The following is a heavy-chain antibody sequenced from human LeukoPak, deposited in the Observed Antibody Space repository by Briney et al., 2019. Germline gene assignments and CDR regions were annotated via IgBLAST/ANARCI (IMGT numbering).Heavy chain of an antibody. V-gene: IGHV4-31*03. CDR2: IYYSGST. Sequence: PSQTLSLTCTVSGGSISSGGYYWSWIRQHPGKGLEWIGYIYYSGSTYYNPSLKSRVTISVDTSKNQFSLKLSSVTAADTAVYYCAGYIAAHPYYFDYWGQGTLVTVSS. CDR3: AGYIAAHPYYFDY. J-gene: IGHJ4*02. CDR1: GGSISSGGYY. D-gene: IGHD6-6*01.